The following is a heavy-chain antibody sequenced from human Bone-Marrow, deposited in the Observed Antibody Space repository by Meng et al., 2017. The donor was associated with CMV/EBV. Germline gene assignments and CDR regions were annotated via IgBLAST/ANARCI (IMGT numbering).Heavy chain of an antibody. J-gene: IGHJ4*02. Sequence: GESLKISCAASGFTFDDYTMHWVRQAPGKGLEWVSLISWDGGSTYYADSVKGRFTISRDNSKNSLYLQMNSLRTEDTALYYCAKDNLRGTTSGAFDYWGQGTLVTVSS. CDR2: ISWDGGST. V-gene: IGHV3-43*01. CDR1: GFTFDDYT. CDR3: AKDNLRGTTSGAFDY. D-gene: IGHD1-7*01.